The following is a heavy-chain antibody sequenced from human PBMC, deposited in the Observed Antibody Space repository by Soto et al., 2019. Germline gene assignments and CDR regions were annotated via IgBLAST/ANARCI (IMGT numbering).Heavy chain of an antibody. CDR1: GGTFSSYA. CDR3: ARDDFWSGYTYYYYGMDV. Sequence: QVQLVQSGAEVKKPGSSVKVSCKASGGTFSSYAINWVRQAPGQGLEWMGAIIPIFGTANYAQKFQGRVTITADESTSTAYMELSSLRSEDTAVYYCARDDFWSGYTYYYYGMDVWGQGTTVTVSS. D-gene: IGHD3-3*01. V-gene: IGHV1-69*01. CDR2: IIPIFGTA. J-gene: IGHJ6*02.